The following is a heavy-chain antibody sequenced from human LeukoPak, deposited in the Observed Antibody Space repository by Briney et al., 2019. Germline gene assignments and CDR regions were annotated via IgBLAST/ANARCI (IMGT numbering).Heavy chain of an antibody. CDR1: GGSISSSSYY. Sequence: SETLSLTCTASGGSISSSSYYWGWIRQPPGKGLEWIGSIYYSGSTYYNPSLKSRVTISVDTSKNQFSLKLSSVTAADTAVYYCASGTRGGTYYYDSSGPYYFDYWGQGTLVTVSS. D-gene: IGHD3-22*01. J-gene: IGHJ4*02. V-gene: IGHV4-39*01. CDR3: ASGTRGGTYYYDSSGPYYFDY. CDR2: IYYSGST.